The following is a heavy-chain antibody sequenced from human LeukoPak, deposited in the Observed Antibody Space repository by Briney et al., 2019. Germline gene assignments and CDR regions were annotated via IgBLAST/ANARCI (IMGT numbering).Heavy chain of an antibody. CDR1: GGSISSYY. J-gene: IGHJ5*02. CDR3: ARESCSGGSCYGSWFDP. V-gene: IGHV4-59*01. Sequence: SETLSLTCTVSGGSISSYYWSWIRQPPGKGLEWIGYIYYSGSTNYNPSLKSRVTISVDTSKNQISLKLSSVTAADTAVYYCARESCSGGSCYGSWFDPWGQGTLVTVSS. CDR2: IYYSGST. D-gene: IGHD2-15*01.